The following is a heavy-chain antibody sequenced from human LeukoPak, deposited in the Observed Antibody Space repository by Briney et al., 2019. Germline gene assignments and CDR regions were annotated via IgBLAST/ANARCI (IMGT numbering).Heavy chain of an antibody. CDR1: GFIFSSYG. Sequence: GGSLRLSCEAPGFIFSSYGMHWVRQAPGKGLEWVAYIQYDGSNKQYADSVKGRFTISRDSSKNTLYLQMNSLRAEDTAVYYCAKDARSYNSVWDPFDIWGQGTMVTVSS. CDR2: IQYDGSNK. D-gene: IGHD3-16*01. V-gene: IGHV3-30*02. CDR3: AKDARSYNSVWDPFDI. J-gene: IGHJ3*02.